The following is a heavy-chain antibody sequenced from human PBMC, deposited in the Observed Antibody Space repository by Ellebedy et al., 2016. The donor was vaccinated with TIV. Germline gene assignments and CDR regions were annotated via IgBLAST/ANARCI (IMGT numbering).Heavy chain of an antibody. D-gene: IGHD6-13*01. J-gene: IGHJ6*02. V-gene: IGHV3-21*04. CDR3: AKRLEAAADDYYYYGMDV. CDR1: GFTFSTYM. CDR2: ISSSSSHI. Sequence: GESLKISXAASGFTFSTYMMTWVRQAPGKGLEWVSSISSSSSHIYYADSLKGRFTISRDNSKNTLYLQMNSLRAEDTAVYYCAKRLEAAADDYYYYGMDVWGQGTTVTVSS.